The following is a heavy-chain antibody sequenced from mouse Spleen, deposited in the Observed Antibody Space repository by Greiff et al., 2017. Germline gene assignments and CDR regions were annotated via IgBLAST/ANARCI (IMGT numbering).Heavy chain of an antibody. CDR1: GFTFSDYY. Sequence: EVNVVESEGGLVQPGSSMKLSCTASGFTFSDYYMAWVRQVPEKGLEWVANINYDGSSTYYLDSLKSRFIISRDNAKNILYLQMSSLKSEDTATYYCARDLFYYGYVGAMDYWGQGTSVTVSS. J-gene: IGHJ4*01. V-gene: IGHV5-16*01. D-gene: IGHD1-2*01. CDR3: ARDLFYYGYVGAMDY. CDR2: INYDGSST.